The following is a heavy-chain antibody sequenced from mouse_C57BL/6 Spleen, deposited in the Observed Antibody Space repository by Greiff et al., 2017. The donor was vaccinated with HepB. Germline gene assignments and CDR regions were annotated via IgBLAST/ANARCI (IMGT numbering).Heavy chain of an antibody. CDR1: GFTFSSYA. V-gene: IGHV5-9-1*02. CDR3: TRDGYYGYDVEAFAY. CDR2: ISSGGDYI. D-gene: IGHD2-2*01. J-gene: IGHJ3*01. Sequence: EVKLVESGEGLVKPGGSLKLSCAASGFTFSSYAMSWVRQTPEKRLEWVAYISSGGDYIYYADTVKGRFTISRDNARNTLYLQMSSLKSEDTAMYYCTRDGYYGYDVEAFAYWGQGTLVTVSA.